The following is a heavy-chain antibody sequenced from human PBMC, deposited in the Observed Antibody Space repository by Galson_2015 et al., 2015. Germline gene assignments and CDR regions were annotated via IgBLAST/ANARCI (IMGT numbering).Heavy chain of an antibody. CDR2: ISYDGSNK. Sequence: SLRLSCAASGFTFSSYAMHWVRQAPGKGLEWVAVISYDGSNKYYADSVKGRFTISRDNSKNTLYLQMNSLGAEDTAVYYCARDLGRVDFWSPGPSGMDVWGQGTAVTVSS. D-gene: IGHD3-3*01. V-gene: IGHV3-30-3*01. CDR3: ARDLGRVDFWSPGPSGMDV. J-gene: IGHJ6*02. CDR1: GFTFSSYA.